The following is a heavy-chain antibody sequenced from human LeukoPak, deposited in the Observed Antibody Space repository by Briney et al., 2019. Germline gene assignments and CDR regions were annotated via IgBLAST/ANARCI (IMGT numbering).Heavy chain of an antibody. CDR1: GFTFSSYG. Sequence: GGSLRLSCAASGFTFSSYGMHWVRQAPGKGLEWVAFIRNDGSNKYYADSVKGRFTISRDNSKNMVYLQMNSLSAEDTAVYYCAKGPNYDILTGWRKTYNGFDVWGQGTMVTVSS. J-gene: IGHJ3*01. CDR3: AKGPNYDILTGWRKTYNGFDV. D-gene: IGHD3-9*01. CDR2: IRNDGSNK. V-gene: IGHV3-30*02.